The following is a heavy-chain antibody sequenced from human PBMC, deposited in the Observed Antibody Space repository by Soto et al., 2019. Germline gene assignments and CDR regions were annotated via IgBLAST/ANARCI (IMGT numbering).Heavy chain of an antibody. CDR2: SIPIFGTA. V-gene: IGHV1-69*01. D-gene: IGHD2-2*01. Sequence: QVQLVQSGAEVKKPGSSVKVSCKASGGTFSSYAISWVRQAPGQGLEWMGGSIPIFGTANYAQKFQGRVTITADESTSTAYMELSSLRSEDTAVYYCARTQVVVPAAARYYYYYGMDVWGQGTTVTVSS. CDR3: ARTQVVVPAAARYYYYYGMDV. J-gene: IGHJ6*02. CDR1: GGTFSSYA.